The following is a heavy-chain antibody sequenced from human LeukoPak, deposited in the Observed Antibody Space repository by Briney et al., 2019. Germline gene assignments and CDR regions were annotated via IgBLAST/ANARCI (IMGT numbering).Heavy chain of an antibody. CDR3: AKHGGKTYFDY. V-gene: IGHV3-23*01. CDR1: GFTFSNYD. CDR2: ISGSGGST. Sequence: PGGSLRLSCAASGFTFSNYDMSWVRQAPGKGLEWVSAISGSGGSTYYADSVKGRFTISRDNSKNALYLQMNSLRAEDTAVYYCAKHGGKTYFDYWGQGTLVTVSS. J-gene: IGHJ4*02.